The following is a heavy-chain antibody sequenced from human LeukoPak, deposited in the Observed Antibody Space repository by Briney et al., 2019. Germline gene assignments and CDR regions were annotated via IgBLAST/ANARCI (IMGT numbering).Heavy chain of an antibody. D-gene: IGHD4-23*01. CDR2: IIPIFGTA. Sequence: SVKVSFKASVGTFSSYTISWVRQAPGQGLEWMGGIIPIFGTANYAQKFQGRVTITADESPSTAYMELSSLRSEDTAVYYCARATTVVNEYFQHWGQGTLVTVSS. V-gene: IGHV1-69*01. CDR1: VGTFSSYT. J-gene: IGHJ1*01. CDR3: ARATTVVNEYFQH.